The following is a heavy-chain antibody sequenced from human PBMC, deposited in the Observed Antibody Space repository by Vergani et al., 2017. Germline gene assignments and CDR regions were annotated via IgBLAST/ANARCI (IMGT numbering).Heavy chain of an antibody. CDR1: GFTFSSYS. CDR3: ARVGCSGGSCYS. V-gene: IGHV3-30*03. Sequence: VQLVESGGGLVKPGGSLRLSCGASGFTFSSYSMNWVRQAPGKGLEWVAVISDDGRRKYYADSVKGRFTISRDNSMNTLYLQMNSLRPEDTAVYYCARVGCSGGSCYSWGQGTLVTVSS. J-gene: IGHJ4*02. D-gene: IGHD2-15*01. CDR2: ISDDGRRK.